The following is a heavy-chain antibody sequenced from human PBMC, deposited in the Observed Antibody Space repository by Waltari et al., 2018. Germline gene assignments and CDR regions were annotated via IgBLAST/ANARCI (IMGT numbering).Heavy chain of an antibody. CDR3: ATESCSGGSCYSEAGYYYYYMDV. CDR1: GYTFTDYY. D-gene: IGHD2-15*01. CDR2: VDPEDGET. V-gene: IGHV1-69-2*01. Sequence: EVQLVQSGAEVKKPGATVKISCKVSGYTFTDYYMHWVQQAPGNGLEWMGLVDPEDGETIYAEKFQGRVTITADTSTDTAYMELSSLRSEDTAVYYCATESCSGGSCYSEAGYYYYYMDVWGKGTTVTVSS. J-gene: IGHJ6*03.